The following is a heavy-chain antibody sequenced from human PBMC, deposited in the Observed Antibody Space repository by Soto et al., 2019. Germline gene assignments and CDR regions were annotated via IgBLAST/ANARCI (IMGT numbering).Heavy chain of an antibody. J-gene: IGHJ6*02. Sequence: QVQLVQSGAEVKKPGSSVKVSCKASGGTFSSYAISWVRQAPGQGLEWMGGIIPIFGTANYAQKFQGRVTITADESTSTAYMELSSLRSEDTAVYYCARGGGDTAMHTYYYYGMDVWGQGTTVTVSS. CDR2: IIPIFGTA. V-gene: IGHV1-69*12. CDR3: ARGGGDTAMHTYYYYGMDV. D-gene: IGHD5-18*01. CDR1: GGTFSSYA.